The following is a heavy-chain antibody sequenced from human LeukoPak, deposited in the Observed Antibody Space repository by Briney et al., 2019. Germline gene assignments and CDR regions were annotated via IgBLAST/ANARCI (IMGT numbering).Heavy chain of an antibody. V-gene: IGHV1-2*02. CDR2: INPNSGGT. CDR3: ARDGYYDSSGYFYYFDY. J-gene: IGHJ4*02. Sequence: ASVKVSCKASGYTFTRYYMHWVRQAPGQGLEWMGWINPNSGGTNYAQKFQGRVTMTRDTSISTAYMELSRLRSDDTAVYYCARDGYYDSSGYFYYFDYWGQGTLVTVSS. D-gene: IGHD3-22*01. CDR1: GYTFTRYY.